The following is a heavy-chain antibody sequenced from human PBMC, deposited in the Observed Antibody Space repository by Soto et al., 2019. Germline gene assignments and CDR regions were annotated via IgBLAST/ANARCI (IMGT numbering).Heavy chain of an antibody. V-gene: IGHV4-4*07. D-gene: IGHD2-21*01. J-gene: IGHJ3*02. CDR3: ARERTYQMSGDDTLDI. CDR2: IYSNGKA. Sequence: SETLSLTCPVSGCSLSNYNWSWVRRSAGKGLEWIGRIYSNGKAYYNPSLKSRVTMSLDTLNNQVSLRLSSVTAADTAKYYCARERTYQMSGDDTLDIWGLGTMVTVSS. CDR1: GCSLSNYN.